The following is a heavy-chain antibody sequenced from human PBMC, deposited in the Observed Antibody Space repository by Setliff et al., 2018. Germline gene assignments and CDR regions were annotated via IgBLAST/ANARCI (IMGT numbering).Heavy chain of an antibody. CDR3: ARSPANGGHDAFDV. CDR1: GFSVSNDF. V-gene: IGHV3-74*01. D-gene: IGHD6-25*01. CDR2: INGDGRST. Sequence: GGSLRLSCVVSGFSVSNDFMGWVRQAPGKGLVWVSRINGDGRSTNYADSVKGRFTISRDNAKNSLYLQLNSLGAEDTAVYFCARSPANGGHDAFDVWGQGTMVTVSS. J-gene: IGHJ3*01.